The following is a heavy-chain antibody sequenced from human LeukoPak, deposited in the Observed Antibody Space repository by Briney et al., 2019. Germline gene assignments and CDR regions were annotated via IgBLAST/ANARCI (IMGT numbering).Heavy chain of an antibody. V-gene: IGHV5-51*01. D-gene: IGHD3-22*01. Sequence: GESLKISCKGSGYYFNNYWITWVRQMPGKGLEWMGIIYPDDSQTRYSPSFQGQVTISADKSIRTAYLQWRSLKASDTAMYYCARRTYYYDSSGPLGRGYYYYYMDVWGKGTTVTVSS. CDR3: ARRTYYYDSSGPLGRGYYYYYMDV. CDR1: GYYFNNYW. CDR2: IYPDDSQT. J-gene: IGHJ6*03.